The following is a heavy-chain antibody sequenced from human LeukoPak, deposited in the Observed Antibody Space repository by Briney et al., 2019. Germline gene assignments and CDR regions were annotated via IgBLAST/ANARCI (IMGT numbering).Heavy chain of an antibody. D-gene: IGHD4-17*01. Sequence: PSETLSLTCAVYGGSFSGYYWSWIRQPPGKGLEWIGEINHSGSTNYNPSLKSRVTLSVDTSKNQFSLKLSSVTAADTAVYYCARATVTTGRNWFDPWGQGTLVTVSS. CDR1: GGSFSGYY. J-gene: IGHJ5*02. CDR2: INHSGST. CDR3: ARATVTTGRNWFDP. V-gene: IGHV4-34*01.